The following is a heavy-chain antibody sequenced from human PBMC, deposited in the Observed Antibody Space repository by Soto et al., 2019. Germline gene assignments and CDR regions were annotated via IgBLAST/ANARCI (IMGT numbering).Heavy chain of an antibody. J-gene: IGHJ4*02. CDR2: INHFATT. V-gene: IGHV4-34*01. CDR1: GGSFGGYY. D-gene: IGHD3-22*01. CDR3: ARHYYVSTGYYRSPLGD. Sequence: VQLQQWGAGLLKPSETLSLTCEVSGGSFGGYYWSWIRQPPGKGLEWIGEINHFATTNYNPSLKSRVTISLDMSTNQFSLKLTSVTAADTAVYYCARHYYVSTGYYRSPLGDWGQGTLVTVSS.